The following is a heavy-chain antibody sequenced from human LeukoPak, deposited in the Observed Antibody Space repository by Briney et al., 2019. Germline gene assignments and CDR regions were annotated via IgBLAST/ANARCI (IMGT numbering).Heavy chain of an antibody. Sequence: GGSLRLSCTASGINFGTSWMSWVRQSPGKGLEFLANIKYDGTVKNYLDSVKGRFTISRDNPKNSMYLQMDSLRAEDTAIYYCARDPDSIVFDYWGQGALVTVSS. CDR3: ARDPDSIVFDY. CDR1: GINFGTSW. V-gene: IGHV3-7*01. D-gene: IGHD2-15*01. CDR2: IKYDGTVK. J-gene: IGHJ4*02.